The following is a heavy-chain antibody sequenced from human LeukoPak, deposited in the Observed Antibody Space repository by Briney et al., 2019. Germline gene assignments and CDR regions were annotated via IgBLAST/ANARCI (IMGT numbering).Heavy chain of an antibody. Sequence: SETLSLTCAVYGGSFSGYYWSWIRRPPGKGLEWSGYIYYSGSTNYNPSLKSRVTISVDTSKNEFSLKLSSVTAADTAVYYCARAGSVEYYYGMDVWGQGTTVTVSS. D-gene: IGHD6-19*01. J-gene: IGHJ6*02. CDR3: ARAGSVEYYYGMDV. V-gene: IGHV4-59*01. CDR2: IYYSGST. CDR1: GGSFSGYY.